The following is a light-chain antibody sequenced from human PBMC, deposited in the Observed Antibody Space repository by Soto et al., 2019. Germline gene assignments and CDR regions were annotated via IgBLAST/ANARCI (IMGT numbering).Light chain of an antibody. CDR1: SSDIGAYNF. CDR2: GVS. V-gene: IGLV2-14*01. J-gene: IGLJ2*01. CDR3: SSYATTNIPI. Sequence: QSALTQPASVSGSPGQSITISCTGTSSDIGAYNFVSWYQHHPGKAPKLMISGVSNRPSGVSLRFSASKSGNTASLTISGLQAEDEADYYCSSYATTNIPIFGGGTKLTVL.